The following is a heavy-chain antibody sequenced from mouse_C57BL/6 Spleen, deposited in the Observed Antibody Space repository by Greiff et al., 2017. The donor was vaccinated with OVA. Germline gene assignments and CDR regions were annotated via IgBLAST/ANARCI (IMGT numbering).Heavy chain of an antibody. CDR1: GFSFSDYG. CDR3: ARSEVYGNYGFAY. D-gene: IGHD2-10*02. J-gene: IGHJ3*01. V-gene: IGHV5-17*01. Sequence: EVQLQESGGGLVKPGGSLKLSCAASGFSFSDYGMHWVRQAPEKGLEWVAYISSGSSTIYYADTVKGRFTISRDNAKNTLFLQMTSLRSEDTAMYYCARSEVYGNYGFAYWGQGTLVTVSA. CDR2: ISSGSSTI.